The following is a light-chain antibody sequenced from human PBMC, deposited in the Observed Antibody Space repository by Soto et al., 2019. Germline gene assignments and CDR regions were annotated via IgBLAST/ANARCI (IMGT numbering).Light chain of an antibody. V-gene: IGLV1-47*01. CDR1: SSNIGSNY. J-gene: IGLJ1*01. Sequence: QSVLTQPPSASGTPGQRVTLSCSGSSSNIGSNYVYWYQQLPGTAPKLLIYRNNQRPSGVPDRFSGSKSGTSASLAISGLRSEDEADYYCAAWDDSLSGFYVFRTGTKVTVL. CDR2: RNN. CDR3: AAWDDSLSGFYV.